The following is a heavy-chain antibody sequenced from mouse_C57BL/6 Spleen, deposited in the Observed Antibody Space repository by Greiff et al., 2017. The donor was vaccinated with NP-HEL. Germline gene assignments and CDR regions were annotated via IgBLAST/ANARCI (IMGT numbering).Heavy chain of an antibody. CDR2: IYPRDGST. CDR3: DRDDTKEEYFDY. Sequence: VQLQQSDAELVKPGASVKISCTVSGYTFTDHSIHWMKQRPEQGLEWIGYIYPRDGSTKDNEKFKGKATMTADKSSSTAYLQLNSLTSEDSAVYYCDRDDTKEEYFDYWGQGTTLTVSS. CDR1: GYTFTDHS. D-gene: IGHD1-1*01. J-gene: IGHJ2*01. V-gene: IGHV1-78*01.